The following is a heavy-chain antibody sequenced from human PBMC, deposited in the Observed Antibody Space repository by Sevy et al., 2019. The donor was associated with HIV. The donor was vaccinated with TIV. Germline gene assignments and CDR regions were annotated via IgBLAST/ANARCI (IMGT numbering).Heavy chain of an antibody. CDR3: VKGVYDFWSGRSDIFDI. CDR2: ISGSGGST. D-gene: IGHD3-3*01. V-gene: IGHV3-23*01. Sequence: GGFLRLSCAASGFTFSTHAMSWVRQAPGKGLEWVSGISGSGGSTYYADSVKGRFSISKDNSKNTLYLQMKSLRVEGTAVYYCVKGVYDFWSGRSDIFDIWGQGTMVTVSS. J-gene: IGHJ3*02. CDR1: GFTFSTHA.